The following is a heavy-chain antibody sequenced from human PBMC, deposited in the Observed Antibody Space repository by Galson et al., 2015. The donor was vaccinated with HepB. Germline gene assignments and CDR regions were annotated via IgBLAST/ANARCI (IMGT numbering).Heavy chain of an antibody. D-gene: IGHD1-26*01. J-gene: IGHJ5*02. CDR3: ARSPAWELLGEVWFDP. CDR2: IYHSGST. V-gene: IGHV4-30-2*01. Sequence: TLSLTCAVSGGSISSGGYSWSWIRQPPGKGLEWIGYIYHSGSTYYNPSLKSRVTISVDRSKNQFSLKLSSVTAADTAVYYCARSPAWELLGEVWFDPWGQGTLVTVSS. CDR1: GGSISSGGYS.